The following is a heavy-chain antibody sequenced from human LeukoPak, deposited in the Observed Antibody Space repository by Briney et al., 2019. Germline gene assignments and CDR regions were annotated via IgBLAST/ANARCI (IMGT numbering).Heavy chain of an antibody. J-gene: IGHJ5*02. V-gene: IGHV4-39*01. CDR3: ARTPSGWYGGWFDP. Sequence: PSETLSLTCSVSGGSIRSSSYFWAWIRQPPGKGLEWIGNIYYTGSTYSNVPLRSRVAISVDTSKNQFSLRLNSVTAADTAVYYCARTPSGWYGGWFDPWGQGTLVTVSS. D-gene: IGHD6-19*01. CDR2: IYYTGST. CDR1: GGSIRSSSYF.